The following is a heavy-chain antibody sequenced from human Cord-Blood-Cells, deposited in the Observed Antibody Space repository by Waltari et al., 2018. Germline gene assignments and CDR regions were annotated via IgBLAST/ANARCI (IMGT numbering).Heavy chain of an antibody. Sequence: QVQLVQSGAEVKKPGASVKVSCKASGYPFTSYDINRVRPATGHGLEWMGWMNPNSGNTGYAQKFQGRVTMTRNTSISTAYMELSSLRSEDTAVYYCARGCSGGSCYPYYYYGMDVWGQGTTVTVSS. J-gene: IGHJ6*02. CDR3: ARGCSGGSCYPYYYYGMDV. CDR1: GYPFTSYD. V-gene: IGHV1-8*01. D-gene: IGHD2-15*01. CDR2: MNPNSGNT.